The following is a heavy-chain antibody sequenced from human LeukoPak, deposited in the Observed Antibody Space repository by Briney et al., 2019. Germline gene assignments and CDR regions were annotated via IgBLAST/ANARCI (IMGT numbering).Heavy chain of an antibody. Sequence: GGSLRLSCAASGFTFSSYAMSWVRQAPGKGLEGVSVIGGSGGSTYYADSVKGRFTISRDNSKNTLYLQMNSLRAEDTAVYYCARESGYYDSSGYYVYWGQGTLVTVSS. CDR2: IGGSGGST. CDR3: ARESGYYDSSGYYVY. D-gene: IGHD3-22*01. J-gene: IGHJ4*02. V-gene: IGHV3-23*01. CDR1: GFTFSSYA.